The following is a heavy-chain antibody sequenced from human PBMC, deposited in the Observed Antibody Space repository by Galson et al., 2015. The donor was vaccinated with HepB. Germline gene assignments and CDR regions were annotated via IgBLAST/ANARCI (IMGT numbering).Heavy chain of an antibody. CDR1: GGSMSNGSYY. CDR2: IYPSGST. V-gene: IGHV4-61*02. CDR3: AREIRWGSSFDY. D-gene: IGHD2-21*01. Sequence: TLSLTCTVSGGSMSNGSYYWSWIRQPAGKGLEWIGRIYPSGSTDYNPSLKSRVTISVDASQNQSSLRLSSVTAADTAMYYCAREIRWGSSFDYWGQGTLVTVSS. J-gene: IGHJ4*02.